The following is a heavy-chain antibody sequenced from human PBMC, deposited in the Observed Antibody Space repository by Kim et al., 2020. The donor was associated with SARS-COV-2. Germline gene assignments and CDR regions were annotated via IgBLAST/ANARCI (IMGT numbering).Heavy chain of an antibody. D-gene: IGHD3-3*01. J-gene: IGHJ6*01. V-gene: IGHV7-4-1*02. CDR3: ARGLDYDFWSGYQQGNYYLCYGRDV. Sequence: ASVKVSCKASGYTFTTYAMNWVRQAPGQRLEWMGWINTNTGNPTYAQGFTGRFVFSLDTSVSTAYLQISSLKAEDTAVYYCARGLDYDFWSGYQQGNYYLCYGRDVWGQGRTLSVYS. CDR2: INTNTGNP. CDR1: GYTFTTYA.